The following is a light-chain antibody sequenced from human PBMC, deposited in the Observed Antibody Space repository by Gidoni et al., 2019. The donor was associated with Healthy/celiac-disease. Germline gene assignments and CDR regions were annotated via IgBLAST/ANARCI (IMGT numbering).Light chain of an antibody. CDR3: QQSRT. Sequence: DIQTTQSPSSLSASVGDRVTITCPASQSISSYLNWYQQKPGKAPKLLIYAASSLQSGVPSRFSGSGSGTDFTLTISSLQPEDFATYYCQQSRTFGGGTKVEIK. J-gene: IGKJ4*01. CDR1: QSISSY. CDR2: AAS. V-gene: IGKV1-39*01.